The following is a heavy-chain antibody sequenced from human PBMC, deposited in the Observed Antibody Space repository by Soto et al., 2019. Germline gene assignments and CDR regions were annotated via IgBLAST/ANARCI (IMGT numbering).Heavy chain of an antibody. V-gene: IGHV4-34*01. J-gene: IGHJ4*02. Sequence: QVQLQQWGAGLLKPSETLSLTCAVYGGSFSGYHWTWIRQSPEKGLEWIGEVNHSGTTYYNPSLKTRVTISVHTPNNQFSLKMSSVTAADTAVYYCARGIGYCSSINCYSSRRLRFDSWGQGTLVTVSS. CDR1: GGSFSGYH. D-gene: IGHD2-2*01. CDR2: VNHSGTT. CDR3: ARGIGYCSSINCYSSRRLRFDS.